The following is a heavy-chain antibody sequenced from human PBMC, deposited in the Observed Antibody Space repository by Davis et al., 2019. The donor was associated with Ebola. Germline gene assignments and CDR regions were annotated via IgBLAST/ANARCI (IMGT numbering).Heavy chain of an antibody. Sequence: GSLRLSCTVSGGSISSSSYYWGWIRQPPGKGLEWIGSIYYSGSTYYNPSLKSRVTISVDTSKNQFSLKLSSVTAADTAVYYCARRSLGHYYDSSGYYTHQYYFDYWGQGTLVTVSS. CDR3: ARRSLGHYYDSSGYYTHQYYFDY. D-gene: IGHD3-22*01. J-gene: IGHJ4*02. CDR2: IYYSGST. V-gene: IGHV4-39*01. CDR1: GGSISSSSYY.